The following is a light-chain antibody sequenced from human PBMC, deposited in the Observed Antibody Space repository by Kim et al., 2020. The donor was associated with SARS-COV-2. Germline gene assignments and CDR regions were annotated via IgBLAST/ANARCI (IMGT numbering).Light chain of an antibody. CDR2: GAS. CDR3: QQSVYLPLT. V-gene: IGKV1-33*01. CDR1: QDIGDY. Sequence: DIQMTQSPSSLSASVGDRLTITCQASQDIGDYLNWYQQKPGEAPKLLIYGASKLETGVPSRFSGSGSGTDFTFTISNLHPEDIATFYCQQSVYLPLTFGGGTKVDIK. J-gene: IGKJ4*01.